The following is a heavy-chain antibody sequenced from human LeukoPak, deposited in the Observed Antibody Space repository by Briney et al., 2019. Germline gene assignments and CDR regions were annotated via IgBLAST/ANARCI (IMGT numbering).Heavy chain of an antibody. CDR2: MNPNSGNT. V-gene: IGHV1-8*01. Sequence: ASVKVSCKASGYTFTSYDINWVRQATGQGLEWMGWMNPNSGNTGYAQKFQGRVTMTRNTSISTAYMELSSLRSEDTAVYYCASGRGLPSLLWFGETMTDPMDVWGQGTTVTVSS. D-gene: IGHD3-10*01. CDR3: ASGRGLPSLLWFGETMTDPMDV. CDR1: GYTFTSYD. J-gene: IGHJ6*02.